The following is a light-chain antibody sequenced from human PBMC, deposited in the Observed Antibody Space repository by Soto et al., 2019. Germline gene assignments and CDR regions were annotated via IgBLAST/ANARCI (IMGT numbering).Light chain of an antibody. J-gene: IGKJ4*01. Sequence: EIVLSQSPGTLSLSPGETASLSCRASQNVRGSYLAWYQQKPGQAPRLLISAASRRATGVPDRFSGSGSGTDFTLTISRLEPEDFAVYCCHLYGSSPPTFGGGTKVEIK. CDR1: QNVRGSY. V-gene: IGKV3-20*01. CDR3: HLYGSSPPT. CDR2: AAS.